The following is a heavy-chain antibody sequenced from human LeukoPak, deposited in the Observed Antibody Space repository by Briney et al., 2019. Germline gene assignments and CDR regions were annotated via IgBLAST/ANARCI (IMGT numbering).Heavy chain of an antibody. J-gene: IGHJ4*02. Sequence: GRSLRLSCAASEFIFSSYAMHWVRQAPGKGLEWVAVISYDGSNKYYADSVKGRFTISRDNSKNTLYLQMNSLRAEDTAVYYCARNRDYGQTGYFDYWGQGTLVTVSS. CDR3: ARNRDYGQTGYFDY. CDR1: EFIFSSYA. CDR2: ISYDGSNK. D-gene: IGHD4/OR15-4a*01. V-gene: IGHV3-30-3*01.